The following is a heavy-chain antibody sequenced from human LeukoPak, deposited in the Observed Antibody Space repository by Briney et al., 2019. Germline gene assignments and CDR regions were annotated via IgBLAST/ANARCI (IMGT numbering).Heavy chain of an antibody. Sequence: GGSLRLSCAASGFTFSSYAMHWVRQAPGKGLEWVAVISHDGSNKDYADSVKGRFTISRDNSKNTLYLQMNSLRAEDTAVYYCARDLAAYSGSPWYYFDYWGQGTLVTVSS. J-gene: IGHJ4*02. CDR1: GFTFSSYA. CDR3: ARDLAAYSGSPWYYFDY. CDR2: ISHDGSNK. V-gene: IGHV3-30-3*01. D-gene: IGHD1-26*01.